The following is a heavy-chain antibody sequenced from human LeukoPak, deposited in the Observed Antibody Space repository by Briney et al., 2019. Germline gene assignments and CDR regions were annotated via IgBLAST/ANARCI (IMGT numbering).Heavy chain of an antibody. Sequence: PGGSLRLSCAASGFPFSSYGMHWVRQAPGKGLEWVSAIHTSGDTCYADSVKGRFTISRDTSKNTLCLQINSLRVEDTAVYYCIVFGDSNHWGQGTLVTVSS. CDR2: IHTSGDT. J-gene: IGHJ5*02. CDR3: IVFGDSNH. D-gene: IGHD4-17*01. CDR1: GFPFSSYG. V-gene: IGHV3-NL1*01.